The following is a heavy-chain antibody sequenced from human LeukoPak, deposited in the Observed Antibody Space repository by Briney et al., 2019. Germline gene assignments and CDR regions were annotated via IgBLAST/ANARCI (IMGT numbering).Heavy chain of an antibody. CDR1: GFTFSSYS. Sequence: GGSLRLSCAASGFTFSSYSMNWVRQAPGKGLEWISYMTSSSDIIYYADSVKGRFTVSRDNAKSSLYLQMNSLRAEDTAVYYCARSNSSAFDIWGQGTTVTVSS. CDR2: MTSSSDII. J-gene: IGHJ3*02. V-gene: IGHV3-48*04. CDR3: ARSNSSAFDI. D-gene: IGHD4-23*01.